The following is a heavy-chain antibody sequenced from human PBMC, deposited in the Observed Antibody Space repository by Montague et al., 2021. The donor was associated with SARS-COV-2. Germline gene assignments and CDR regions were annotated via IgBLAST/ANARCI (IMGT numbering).Heavy chain of an antibody. CDR1: GGSISSYY. J-gene: IGHJ5*02. CDR2: IYYSGST. CDR3: ARGPDHYDFWSGYYRPWFDP. V-gene: IGHV4-59*01. D-gene: IGHD3-3*01. Sequence: SETLSLTCTVSGGSISSYYWSWIRQPPGKGLEWIGYIYYSGSTNXNPSLKSRVTISVDTPKNQFSLKLSSVTAADTAVYYCARGPDHYDFWSGYYRPWFDPWGQGTLVTVSS.